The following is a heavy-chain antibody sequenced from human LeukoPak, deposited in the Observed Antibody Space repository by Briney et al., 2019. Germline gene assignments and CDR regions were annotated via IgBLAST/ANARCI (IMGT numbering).Heavy chain of an antibody. CDR3: ARDGQQLGF. CDR2: IKQDGSEK. CDR1: GCTFSSYW. J-gene: IGHJ4*02. Sequence: GGSLTLSCVASGCTFSSYWLSWVRQAPGKGLESVANIKQDGSEKDYVDCVNGRFTISRDNAKNSLYLQMNSLRVEDTAVYYCARDGQQLGFWGQGTLVIVSS. D-gene: IGHD6-13*01. V-gene: IGHV3-7*04.